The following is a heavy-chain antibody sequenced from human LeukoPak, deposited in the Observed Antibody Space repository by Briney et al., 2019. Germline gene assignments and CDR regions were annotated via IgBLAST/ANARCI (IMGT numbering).Heavy chain of an antibody. D-gene: IGHD1-26*01. CDR3: ARGVVGTIPLDY. V-gene: IGHV3-53*01. Sequence: PGGSLRLSCVASGFTVGSTYTSWVRQAPGKGLEWLSLIYGAGNTFYADSVKGRFSISRDNSKNTLYLQMDSLRAEDTAVYYCARGVVGTIPLDYWGQGTLVTVSS. J-gene: IGHJ4*02. CDR2: IYGAGNT. CDR1: GFTVGSTY.